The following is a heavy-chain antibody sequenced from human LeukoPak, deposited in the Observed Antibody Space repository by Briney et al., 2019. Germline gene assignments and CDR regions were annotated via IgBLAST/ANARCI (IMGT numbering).Heavy chain of an antibody. V-gene: IGHV5-51*01. Sequence: KIGESLKISCKGSGYSFTSYWIGWVRQMPGKGLEWMGIIYPGDSDTRYSPSFQGQVTISADKSISTAYLQWSSLKASDTAMYYCARHGRGYCNGGSCYSPGNEAFDIWGQGTMVTVSS. D-gene: IGHD2-15*01. CDR1: GYSFTSYW. CDR3: ARHGRGYCNGGSCYSPGNEAFDI. J-gene: IGHJ3*02. CDR2: IYPGDSDT.